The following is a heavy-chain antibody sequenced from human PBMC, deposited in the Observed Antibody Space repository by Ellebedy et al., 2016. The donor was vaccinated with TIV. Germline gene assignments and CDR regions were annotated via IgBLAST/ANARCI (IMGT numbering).Heavy chain of an antibody. CDR2: IKQDGSEK. J-gene: IGHJ4*02. CDR1: GFTFSSYW. CDR3: ARDPGYHNTGLDY. V-gene: IGHV3-7*04. D-gene: IGHD5-12*01. Sequence: GESLKISCAASGFTFSSYWMSWVRQAPGKGLEWVANIKQDGSEKYYVDSVKGRFTISRDNAKNSLYLQMNSLRAEDTAVYYCARDPGYHNTGLDYWGQGTLVTVSS.